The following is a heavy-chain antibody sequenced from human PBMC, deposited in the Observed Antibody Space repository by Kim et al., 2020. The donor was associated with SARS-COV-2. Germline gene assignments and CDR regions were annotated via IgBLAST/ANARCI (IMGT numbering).Heavy chain of an antibody. Sequence: SVKVSCKASGGTFSNYTMNWVRQAPGQGLEWMGGIIPVFAAPNYAKKFQDRVTITADQLTNTAYMELSSLVSDDTAVYYCARNVPGISAVWYGMDVWGQGTTVAVSS. CDR2: IIPVFAAP. D-gene: IGHD2-2*01. V-gene: IGHV1-69*13. CDR3: ARNVPGISAVWYGMDV. CDR1: GGTFSNYT. J-gene: IGHJ6*02.